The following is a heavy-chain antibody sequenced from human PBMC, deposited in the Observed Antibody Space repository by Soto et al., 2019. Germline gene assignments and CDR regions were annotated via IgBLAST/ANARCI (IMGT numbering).Heavy chain of an antibody. Sequence: QVQLVESGGGVVQPGRSLRLSCAASGFTFSSYGMHWVRQAPGKGLEWVAVIWYDGSNKYYADSVKGRFTISRDNSKNTLYLQMNSLRAEDTAVYYCARDQGRYNWNYNYYYMDVWGKGTTVTVSS. CDR2: IWYDGSNK. J-gene: IGHJ6*03. D-gene: IGHD1-20*01. CDR3: ARDQGRYNWNYNYYYMDV. CDR1: GFTFSSYG. V-gene: IGHV3-33*01.